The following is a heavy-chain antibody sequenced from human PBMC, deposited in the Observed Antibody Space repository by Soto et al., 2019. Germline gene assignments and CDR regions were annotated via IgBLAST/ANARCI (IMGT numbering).Heavy chain of an antibody. V-gene: IGHV3-48*01. J-gene: IGHJ4*02. CDR3: ARGLTHFDS. CDR1: EFTFTLSN. CDR2: ISFNSNTM. Sequence: GGSLRLSCSASEFTFTLSNMNWVRQAPGKGLEWISSISFNSNTMLYADSVRGRFTISRDHAKNSLYLQMNSLGGEDTAVYYCARGLTHFDSWGQGTLVTVSS.